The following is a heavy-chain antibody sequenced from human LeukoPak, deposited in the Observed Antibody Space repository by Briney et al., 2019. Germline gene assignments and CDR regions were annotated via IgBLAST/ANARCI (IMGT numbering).Heavy chain of an antibody. CDR3: ARDPYSSFFGAFDI. CDR1: GFTFSSYG. CDR2: ISYDGSNK. D-gene: IGHD6-6*01. J-gene: IGHJ3*02. V-gene: IGHV3-30*03. Sequence: GRSLRLSCAASGFTFSSYGMHWVRQAPGKGLERVAVISYDGSNKYYADSVKGRFTISRDSAKNSLYLQMNSLRAEDTAVYYCARDPYSSFFGAFDIWGQGTLVTVSS.